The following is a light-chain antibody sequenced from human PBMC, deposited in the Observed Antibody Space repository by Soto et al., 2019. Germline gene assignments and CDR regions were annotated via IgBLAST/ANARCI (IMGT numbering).Light chain of an antibody. CDR2: GAS. J-gene: IGKJ4*01. Sequence: EIVLTQSPGTLSLSPGERATLSCRASQSVSSNLAWYQQKPGQAPRLLIYGASTRATGIPARFSVSGSGTDFTLTINRLEPEDFAVYYCQQYGSSPLTFGGGTKVDIK. V-gene: IGKV3-20*01. CDR1: QSVSSN. CDR3: QQYGSSPLT.